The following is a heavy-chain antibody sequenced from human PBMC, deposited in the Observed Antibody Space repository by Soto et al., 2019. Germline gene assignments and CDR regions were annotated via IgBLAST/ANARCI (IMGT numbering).Heavy chain of an antibody. V-gene: IGHV3-48*03. CDR1: GFTFSSYE. CDR2: ISSSGSTI. CDR3: ASRAGYSSSWYRAFDI. Sequence: GGSLRLSCAASGFTFSSYEMNWVRQAPGKGLEWVSYISSSGSTIYYADSVKGRFTISRDNAKNSLYLQMNSLRAEDTAVYYCASRAGYSSSWYRAFDIWGQGTMVTVSS. J-gene: IGHJ3*02. D-gene: IGHD6-13*01.